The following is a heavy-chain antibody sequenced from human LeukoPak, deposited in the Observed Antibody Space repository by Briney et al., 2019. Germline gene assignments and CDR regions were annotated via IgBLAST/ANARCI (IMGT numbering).Heavy chain of an antibody. D-gene: IGHD6-13*01. CDR1: GGSFSGYY. CDR2: INHSGST. Sequence: SETLSLTCAVYGGSFSGYYWSWIRQPPGKGLEWIGEINHSGSTNYNPSLKSRVTMSVDTSKNQFSLKLNSVTAADTAVYYCARYSSSWTSFDYWGQGTLVTVSS. V-gene: IGHV4-34*10. J-gene: IGHJ4*02. CDR3: ARYSSSWTSFDY.